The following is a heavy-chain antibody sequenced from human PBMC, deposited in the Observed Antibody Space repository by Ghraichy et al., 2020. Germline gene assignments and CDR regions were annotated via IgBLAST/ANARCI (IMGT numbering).Heavy chain of an antibody. CDR1: GGSISSYY. D-gene: IGHD6-19*01. CDR2: IYTSGST. V-gene: IGHV4-4*07. J-gene: IGHJ5*02. Sequence: SETLSLTCTVSGGSISSYYWSWIRQPAGKGLEWIGRIYTSGSTNYNPSLKSRVTMSVDTSKNQFSLKLSSVTAADTAVYYCARGAKQWLVRGGTNWFDPWGQGTLVTVSS. CDR3: ARGAKQWLVRGGTNWFDP.